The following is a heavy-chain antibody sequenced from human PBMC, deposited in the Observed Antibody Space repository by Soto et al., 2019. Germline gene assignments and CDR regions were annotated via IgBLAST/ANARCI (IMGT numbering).Heavy chain of an antibody. CDR2: ISPNNGDT. Sequence: GASVKVSCKASGYTLTVYFMHWVRQAPGQGLEWMGWISPNNGDTNYPQKFQGWVTMTRDTSINTAYMELSRLRSDDTAVYYCAREVAGGLDVWGQGTTVTVSS. CDR3: AREVAGGLDV. J-gene: IGHJ6*02. CDR1: GYTLTVYF. V-gene: IGHV1-2*04.